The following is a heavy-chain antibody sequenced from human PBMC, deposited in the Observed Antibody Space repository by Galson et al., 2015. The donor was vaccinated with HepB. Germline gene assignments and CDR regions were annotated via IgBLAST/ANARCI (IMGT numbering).Heavy chain of an antibody. CDR3: ATVGYSGGTWYSDYYGMDV. CDR2: ISYERSDK. Sequence: SLRLSCAASGFIFSSHAMHWARQAPGKGLEWVALISYERSDKYYADSVKGRFTISRDNSKNTLYLQMNSLSGEDTAVYYCATVGYSGGTWYSDYYGMDVWGQGTTVTVSS. CDR1: GFIFSSHA. D-gene: IGHD2-15*01. J-gene: IGHJ6*02. V-gene: IGHV3-30*04.